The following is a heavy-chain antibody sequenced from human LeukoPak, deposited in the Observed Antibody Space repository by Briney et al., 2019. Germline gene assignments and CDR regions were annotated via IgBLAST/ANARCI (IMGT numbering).Heavy chain of an antibody. CDR1: GGSISSSSYY. Sequence: SETLSLTCTVSGGSISSSSYYWGWIRQPPGKGLEWIGSIYYSGSTYYNPSLKSRVTISVDTSKNQFSLKLSSVTAADTAVYYCARDEGDDYGDYFGLDYWGQGTLVTVSS. CDR2: IYYSGST. CDR3: ARDEGDDYGDYFGLDY. V-gene: IGHV4-39*07. D-gene: IGHD4-17*01. J-gene: IGHJ4*02.